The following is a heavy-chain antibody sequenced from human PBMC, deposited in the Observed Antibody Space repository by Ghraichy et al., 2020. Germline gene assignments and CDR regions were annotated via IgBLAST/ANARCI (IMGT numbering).Heavy chain of an antibody. CDR3: ATSEAAAAND. CDR2: INQVGSDK. D-gene: IGHD6-13*01. J-gene: IGHJ4*02. Sequence: GGSLRLSCAASGFTFSTYWMSWVRQAPGKGLEWVANINQVGSDKYYVGSVKGRFTISRDNTENSLYLQMNSLRAEDTAIYYCATSEAAAANDWGQGTLVTVSS. V-gene: IGHV3-7*01. CDR1: GFTFSTYW.